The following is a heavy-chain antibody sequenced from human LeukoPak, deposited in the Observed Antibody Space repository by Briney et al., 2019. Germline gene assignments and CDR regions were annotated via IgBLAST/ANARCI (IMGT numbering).Heavy chain of an antibody. J-gene: IGHJ4*02. Sequence: ASVTVSCKASGYTFTSYYMHWVRQAPGQGLEWMGIINPSGGSTSYAEKFQDRGTMTREMSTSTVYMELSSLRSEDTAVYYCARDTLIGSSPTFDYWGQGTLVTVSS. D-gene: IGHD1-26*01. V-gene: IGHV1-46*01. CDR2: INPSGGST. CDR3: ARDTLIGSSPTFDY. CDR1: GYTFTSYY.